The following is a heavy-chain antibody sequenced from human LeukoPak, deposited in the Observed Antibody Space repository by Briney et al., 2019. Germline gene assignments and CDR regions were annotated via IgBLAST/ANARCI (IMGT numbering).Heavy chain of an antibody. D-gene: IGHD5-18*01. CDR1: GFIVGHNY. V-gene: IGHV3-66*04. CDR2: IYSGGVYSDGTT. CDR3: ARRELLGYSYGLGAFNV. J-gene: IGHJ3*01. Sequence: GGSLRLSCAASGFIVGHNYMSWFRQAPGKGLEWVSIIYSGGVYSDGTTHYADSVKGRFTISRDSSKNTLYLQMNSLRAEDTAVYYCARRELLGYSYGLGAFNVWGQGTMVTVSS.